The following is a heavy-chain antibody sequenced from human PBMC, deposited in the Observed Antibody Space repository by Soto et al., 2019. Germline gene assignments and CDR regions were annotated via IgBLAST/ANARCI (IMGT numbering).Heavy chain of an antibody. CDR2: IYHSGST. CDR1: GGSISSSKR. Sequence: PSETLSLTCAVPGGSISSSKRWSWVRQPPGKGLEWIGEIYHSGSTNYNPSLKSRVTISVDKSKNQFSLKLSSVTAADTAVYYCEYRSGGRCVSVISWGQGTLVTVS. D-gene: IGHD2-15*01. V-gene: IGHV4-4*02. J-gene: IGHJ5*02. CDR3: EYRSGGRCVSVIS.